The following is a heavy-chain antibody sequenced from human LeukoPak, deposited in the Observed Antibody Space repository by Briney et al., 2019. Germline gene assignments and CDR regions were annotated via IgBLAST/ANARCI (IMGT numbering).Heavy chain of an antibody. Sequence: ASVKVSCKASGYTFTSYAMHWVRQAPGQRLEWMGWINAGNGNTKYSQKFQGRVTITRDTSASTAYMELSSLRSEDTAVYYCARDRHNEILTGYLDYWGQGTLVTVSS. CDR3: ARDRHNEILTGYLDY. CDR2: INAGNGNT. D-gene: IGHD3-9*01. CDR1: GYTFTSYA. J-gene: IGHJ4*02. V-gene: IGHV1-3*01.